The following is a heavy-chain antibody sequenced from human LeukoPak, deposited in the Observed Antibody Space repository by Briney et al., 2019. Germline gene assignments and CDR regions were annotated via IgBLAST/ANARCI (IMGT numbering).Heavy chain of an antibody. J-gene: IGHJ3*02. CDR2: IYPGDSDT. CDR1: GYSFTSYW. D-gene: IGHD4-23*01. CDR3: GARPPCGNSGADALDM. V-gene: IGHV5-51*01. Sequence: GESLKISCKGSGYSFTSYWIGWVRQMPGKGLEWMGIIYPGDSDTRYSPSFQGQVTISAAKSISTAYLQWSSLKASAPPMYYFGARPPCGNSGADALDMGRQGTMDTVST.